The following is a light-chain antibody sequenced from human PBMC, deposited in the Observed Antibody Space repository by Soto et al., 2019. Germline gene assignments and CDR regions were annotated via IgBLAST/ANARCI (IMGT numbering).Light chain of an antibody. CDR3: LQYSTWPPLYT. J-gene: IGKJ2*01. V-gene: IGKV3-15*01. CDR1: QAVSSY. Sequence: EIVMTQSPAALSVSLGERVSLTCRASQAVSSYLAWYPQKPGQAPRLLISDASTRATDIPDRFSGSGSGTDFTLTISSLHSSDLAVYYCLQYSTWPPLYTFGQGTKLEIK. CDR2: DAS.